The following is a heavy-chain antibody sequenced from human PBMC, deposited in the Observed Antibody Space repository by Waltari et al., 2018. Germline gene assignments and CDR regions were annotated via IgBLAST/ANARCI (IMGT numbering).Heavy chain of an antibody. V-gene: IGHV1-69*02. J-gene: IGHJ3*02. D-gene: IGHD6-19*01. CDR2: IIPIIGIA. CDR1: EGTFSSYT. Sequence: QVQLVQSGAEVKKPGSSVKVSCKASEGTFSSYTISWVRQAPGQGIEWMGRIIPIIGIANYAQKFQARVTITADKSTSTADMELSSLRSEDTAVYYCATRPRGAVAGADAFDIWGQGTRVTVSS. CDR3: ATRPRGAVAGADAFDI.